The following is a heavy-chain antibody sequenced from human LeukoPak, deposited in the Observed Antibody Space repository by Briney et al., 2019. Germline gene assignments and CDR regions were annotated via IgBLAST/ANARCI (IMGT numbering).Heavy chain of an antibody. V-gene: IGHV1-2*02. J-gene: IGHJ6*03. CDR3: ARDRSRTLSSSWLYYYYYMDV. D-gene: IGHD6-13*01. CDR2: INPNSGGT. CDR1: GYTFTGYY. Sequence: GASVKVSCKASGYTFTGYYMHWVRQAPGQGLEWMGWINPNSGGTNYAQKFQDRVTMTRDTSISTAYMELSRLRSDDTAVYYCARDRSRTLSSSWLYYYYYMDVWGKGTTVTVSS.